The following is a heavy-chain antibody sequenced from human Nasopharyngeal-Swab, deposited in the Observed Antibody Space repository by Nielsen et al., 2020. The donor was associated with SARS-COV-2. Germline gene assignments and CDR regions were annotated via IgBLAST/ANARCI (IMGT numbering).Heavy chain of an antibody. CDR3: AREGYCSGGSCYSGRPYYYYYMDV. J-gene: IGHJ6*03. Sequence: WIRQPPGKGLEWIGYIYYSGSTNYNPSLKSRVTISVDTSKNQFSLKLSSVTAADTAVYYCAREGYCSGGSCYSGRPYYYYYMDVWGKGTTVTVS. V-gene: IGHV4-59*12. CDR2: IYYSGST. D-gene: IGHD2-15*01.